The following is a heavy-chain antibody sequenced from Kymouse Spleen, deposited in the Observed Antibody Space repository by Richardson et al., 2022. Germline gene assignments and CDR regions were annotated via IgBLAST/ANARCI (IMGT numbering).Heavy chain of an antibody. CDR3: ARGGTGTTRDYYYGMDV. Sequence: QVQLVESGGGVVQPGRSLRLSCAASGFTFSSYGMHWVRQAPGKGLEWVAVIWYDGSNKYYADSVKGRFTISRDNSKNTLYLQMNSLRAEDTAVYYCARGGTGTTRDYYYGMDVWGQGTTVTVSS. J-gene: IGHJ6*02. V-gene: IGHV3-33*01. CDR1: GFTFSSYG. CDR2: IWYDGSNK. D-gene: IGHD1-7*01.